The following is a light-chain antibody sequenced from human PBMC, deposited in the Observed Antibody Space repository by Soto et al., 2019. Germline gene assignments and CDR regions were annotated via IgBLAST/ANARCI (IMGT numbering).Light chain of an antibody. CDR2: YDS. V-gene: IGLV3-21*04. Sequence: SSELTQPPSVSVAPGKTARITCEENNIETISVHWYQQKPGQAPVVVINYDSDRPSGIPERFSGSNSGNTATLTISRVEAGDEADYYCQVWDSSTDHVVFGGGTKLTVL. J-gene: IGLJ3*02. CDR1: NIETIS. CDR3: QVWDSSTDHVV.